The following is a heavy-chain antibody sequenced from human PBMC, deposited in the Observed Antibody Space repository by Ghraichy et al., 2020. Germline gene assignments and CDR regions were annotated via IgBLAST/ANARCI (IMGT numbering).Heavy chain of an antibody. CDR3: AKDLDSGIDY. D-gene: IGHD3-22*01. CDR2: ISYDGSNK. Sequence: GGSLRLSCAASGFTFSSYGMHWVRQAPGKGLEWVAVISYDGSNKYYADSVKGRFTISRDNSKNTLYLQMNSRRAEDTAVYYCAKDLDSGIDYWGQGTLVTVSS. J-gene: IGHJ4*02. CDR1: GFTFSSYG. V-gene: IGHV3-30*18.